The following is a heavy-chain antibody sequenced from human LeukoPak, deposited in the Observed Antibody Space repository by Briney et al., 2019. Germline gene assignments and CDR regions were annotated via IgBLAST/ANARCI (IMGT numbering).Heavy chain of an antibody. CDR1: GGSISSGDYY. J-gene: IGHJ3*02. V-gene: IGHV4-30-4*08. CDR3: ARGLGMATIKDAFDI. CDR2: IYYSGST. Sequence: PSETLSLTCTVSGGSISSGDYYWSWIRQPPGKGLEWNGYIYYSGSTYYNPSLKSRVTISVDTSKNQFSLKLSSVTAADTAVYYCARGLGMATIKDAFDIWGQGTMVTVSS. D-gene: IGHD5-24*01.